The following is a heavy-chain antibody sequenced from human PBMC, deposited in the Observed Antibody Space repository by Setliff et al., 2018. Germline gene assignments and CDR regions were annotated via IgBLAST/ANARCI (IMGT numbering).Heavy chain of an antibody. V-gene: IGHV4-38-2*01. CDR3: ARGPNFWSGYYSLRLRWFDP. CDR2: IYRTGNT. CDR1: GYSISSGYY. D-gene: IGHD3-3*01. J-gene: IGHJ5*02. Sequence: NPSETLSLTCAVSGYSISSGYYWAWIRQPPEKGLEWIGSIYRTGNTHYNPSLKSRVTISVDTSKNQFSLKLSSVTAADTAVYYCARGPNFWSGYYSLRLRWFDPWGQGTLVTVSS.